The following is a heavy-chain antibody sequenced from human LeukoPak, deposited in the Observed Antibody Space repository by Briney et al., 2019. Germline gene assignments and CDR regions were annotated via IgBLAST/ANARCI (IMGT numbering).Heavy chain of an antibody. D-gene: IGHD3-10*01. CDR3: AKDGSYYGSGSPPKY. V-gene: IGHV3-23*01. J-gene: IGHJ4*02. CDR1: GFTFSSYA. Sequence: GGSLRLSCAASGFTFSSYAMSWVRQAPGKGLEWVSAISGSGGSTYYADSVKGRFTISRDNSKNTLHLQMNSLRAEDTAVYYCAKDGSYYGSGSPPKYWGQGTLVTVSS. CDR2: ISGSGGST.